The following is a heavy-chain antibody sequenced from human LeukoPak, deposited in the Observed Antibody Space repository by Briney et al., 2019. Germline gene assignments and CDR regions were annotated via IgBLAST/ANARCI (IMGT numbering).Heavy chain of an antibody. V-gene: IGHV3-20*04. CDR3: ARSMTTVTTRYFDL. Sequence: PGGSLRLSCAASGFTFDDYGLIWVRQAPGKGLEWVSYITWNGGSTAYADSVKGRVTISRDNAKYSLYLEMNSLRAEDTALYYCARSMTTVTTRYFDLWGRGTLVTVSS. CDR2: ITWNGGST. J-gene: IGHJ2*01. D-gene: IGHD4-17*01. CDR1: GFTFDDYG.